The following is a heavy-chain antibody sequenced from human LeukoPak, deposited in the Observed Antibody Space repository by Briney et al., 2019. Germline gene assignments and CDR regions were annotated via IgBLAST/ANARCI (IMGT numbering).Heavy chain of an antibody. J-gene: IGHJ4*02. D-gene: IGHD6-19*01. CDR2: IAYDGTNI. CDR1: QFTFNIYP. CDR3: ARQAGAVAGDYFDY. V-gene: IGHV3-30-3*01. Sequence: PGGSLRLSCAASQFTFNIYPMHWVRQAPGKGLEWVATIAYDGTNIFYADSVKGRFTISRDNAKNSLYLQMNSLRAEDTAVYYCARQAGAVAGDYFDYWGQGTLVTVSS.